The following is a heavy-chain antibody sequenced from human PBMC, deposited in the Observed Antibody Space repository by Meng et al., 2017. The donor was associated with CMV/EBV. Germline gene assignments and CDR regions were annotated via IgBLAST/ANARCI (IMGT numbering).Heavy chain of an antibody. CDR3: AREDIVVVPAASYYGMDV. J-gene: IGHJ6*02. CDR2: ISSSSSTI. V-gene: IGHV3-48*04. Sequence: GESLKISCAASGFTFSSYSMNWVRQAPGKGLEWVSYISSSSSTIYYADSVKGRLTISRDNAKNSLYLQMNSLRAEDTAVYYCAREDIVVVPAASYYGMDVWGQGTTVTVSS. CDR1: GFTFSSYS. D-gene: IGHD2-2*01.